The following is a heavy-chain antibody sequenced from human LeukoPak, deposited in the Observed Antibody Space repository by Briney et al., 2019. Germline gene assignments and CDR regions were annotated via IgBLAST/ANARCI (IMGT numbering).Heavy chain of an antibody. V-gene: IGHV4-59*01. CDR1: GGSISSYY. D-gene: IGHD3-22*01. J-gene: IGHJ4*02. CDR3: ARDYDSSGYTDY. CDR2: IYYSGST. Sequence: RSSETLSLTCAVSGGSISSYYWSWIRQPPGKGLEWIGYIYYSGSTNYNPSLKSRVTISVDTSKNQFSLKLSSVTAADTAVYYCARDYDSSGYTDYWGQGTLVTVSS.